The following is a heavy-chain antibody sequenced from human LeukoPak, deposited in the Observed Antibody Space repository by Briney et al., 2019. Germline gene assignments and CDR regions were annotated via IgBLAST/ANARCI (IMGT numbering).Heavy chain of an antibody. V-gene: IGHV3-33*01. CDR3: ARDGIGIRELLIDY. CDR2: IWYDGSNK. D-gene: IGHD1-26*01. CDR1: GFTFSSYG. Sequence: GGSLRLSCAASGFTFSSYGMHWVRQAPGKGLEGVAVIWYDGSNKYYADSVKGRFTISRDNSKNTLYLQMNSLRAGDTAVYYCARDGIGIRELLIDYWGQGTLVTVSS. J-gene: IGHJ4*02.